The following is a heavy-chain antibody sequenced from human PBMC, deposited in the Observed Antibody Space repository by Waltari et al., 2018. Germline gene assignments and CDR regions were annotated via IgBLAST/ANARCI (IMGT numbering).Heavy chain of an antibody. CDR1: GYPFTESY. CDR3: ARSSYESSRYYPFDY. V-gene: IGHV1-2*02. Sequence: QVQLLQSGAEVTPPGASVTVSCKASGYPFTESYIHWVGQAPGQGLEYMGWTNPNSGGTNYAQRLQGRVTMTRDRSIGTAYMELTRLRSDDTAVYYCARSSYESSRYYPFDYWGQGTLVTVSS. J-gene: IGHJ4*02. CDR2: TNPNSGGT. D-gene: IGHD3-22*01.